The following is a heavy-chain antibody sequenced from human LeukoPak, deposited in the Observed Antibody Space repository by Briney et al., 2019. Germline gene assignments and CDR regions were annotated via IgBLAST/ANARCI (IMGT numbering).Heavy chain of an antibody. CDR2: ISYDGSNK. Sequence: PGGSLRLSCAASGFTFSSYGMHWVRQAPGKGLEWVAVISYDGSNKYYADSVKGRFTISRDNSKNTLYLQMNSLRAEDTAVYYCAKPTHPDTAMVTGAFDIWGQGTMVTVSS. V-gene: IGHV3-30*18. D-gene: IGHD5-18*01. CDR3: AKPTHPDTAMVTGAFDI. J-gene: IGHJ3*02. CDR1: GFTFSSYG.